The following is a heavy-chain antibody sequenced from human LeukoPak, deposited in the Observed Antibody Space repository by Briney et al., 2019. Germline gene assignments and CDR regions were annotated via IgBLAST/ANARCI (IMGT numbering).Heavy chain of an antibody. CDR3: ARDTPPLWFGELFRGYFFDY. V-gene: IGHV3-11*04. CDR1: GFTFSDYY. J-gene: IGHJ4*02. CDR2: ISSSGSTI. Sequence: GGSLRLSCAASGFTFSDYYMSWIRQAPGKGLEWVSYISSSGSTIYYADSVKGRFTISRDNAKNSLYLQMNSLRAEDTAVYYCARDTPPLWFGELFRGYFFDYWGQGTLVTVSS. D-gene: IGHD3-10*01.